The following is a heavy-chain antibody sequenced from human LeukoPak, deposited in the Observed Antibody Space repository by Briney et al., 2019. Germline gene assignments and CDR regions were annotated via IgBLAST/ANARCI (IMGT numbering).Heavy chain of an antibody. J-gene: IGHJ6*02. D-gene: IGHD3-3*01. CDR2: MNPNSGNT. V-gene: IGHV1-8*01. Sequence: GASVKVSCKASGYTFTSYDINWVRQATGQGLEWMGWMNPNSGNTGYAQKFQGRVTMTRNTSISTAYMELSSLRSEDTAVYYCARGRTYYDFWSGYRPYYYYGMDVWGQGTTVTVSS. CDR1: GYTFTSYD. CDR3: ARGRTYYDFWSGYRPYYYYGMDV.